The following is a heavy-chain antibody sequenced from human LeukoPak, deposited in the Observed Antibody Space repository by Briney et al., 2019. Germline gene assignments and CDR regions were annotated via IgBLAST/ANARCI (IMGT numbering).Heavy chain of an antibody. Sequence: GGSLRLSCAASGFTFSSYGMHWVRQAPGEGLEWVAVISYHGSKKYYADSVKGRITISRDNSKNTLYLQIGSLKVEDTAVYYCAKDADSSTWYLRYFDYWGQGTLVTVSS. CDR3: AKDADSSTWYLRYFDY. J-gene: IGHJ4*02. CDR1: GFTFSSYG. CDR2: ISYHGSKK. V-gene: IGHV3-30*18. D-gene: IGHD6-13*01.